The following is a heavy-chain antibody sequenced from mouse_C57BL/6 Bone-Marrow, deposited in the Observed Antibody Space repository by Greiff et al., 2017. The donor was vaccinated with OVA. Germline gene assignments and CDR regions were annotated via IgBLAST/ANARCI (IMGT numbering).Heavy chain of an antibody. CDR3: ADLTGTFAY. CDR2: IYPGSGNT. D-gene: IGHD4-1*01. V-gene: IGHV1-84*01. Sequence: QVQLQQSGPELVKPGASVKISCKASGYTFTDYYINWVKQRPGQGLVWIGWIYPGSGNTKYNEKFKGKATLTVDTSSSTAYMQLSSLTSEDTAVYFCADLTGTFAYWGQGTLVTVSA. CDR1: GYTFTDYY. J-gene: IGHJ3*01.